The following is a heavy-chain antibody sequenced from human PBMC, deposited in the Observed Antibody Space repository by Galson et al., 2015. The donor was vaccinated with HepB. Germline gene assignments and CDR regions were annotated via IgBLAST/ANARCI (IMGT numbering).Heavy chain of an antibody. D-gene: IGHD3-22*01. J-gene: IGHJ6*02. CDR3: ARGSPDYYDSSGYYDYYYGMDV. V-gene: IGHV3-30*03. CDR1: GFTFGNYG. CDR2: LSFDGSKK. Sequence: SLRLSCAASGFTFGNYGMHWVRQAPGKGLEWVAVLSFDGSKKYYADSVKGRFKGRFTISRDNSKNTLYLQMNSLRAEDTAVYYCARGSPDYYDSSGYYDYYYGMDVWGQGTTVTVSS.